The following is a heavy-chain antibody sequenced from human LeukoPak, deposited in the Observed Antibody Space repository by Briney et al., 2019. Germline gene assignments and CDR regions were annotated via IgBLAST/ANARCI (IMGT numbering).Heavy chain of an antibody. Sequence: ASVKVSCKASGYTFTGDYMHWVRQAPGQGLEWMGWINPNSGGTNYAQKFQGRVTMTRDTSISTAYMELSRLRSDDTAVYYCARDGLRDFWSGQINWFDPWGQGTLVTVSS. D-gene: IGHD3-3*01. CDR2: INPNSGGT. J-gene: IGHJ5*02. CDR3: ARDGLRDFWSGQINWFDP. V-gene: IGHV1-2*02. CDR1: GYTFTGDY.